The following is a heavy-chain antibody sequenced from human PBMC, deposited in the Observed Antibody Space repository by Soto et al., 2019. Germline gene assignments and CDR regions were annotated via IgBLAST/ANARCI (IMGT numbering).Heavy chain of an antibody. CDR2: IDNRGRT. Sequence: QVQLQQWGAGLVKPSETLSLTCAAHGGFFSTNCWMWIRQPPGKGLEWIGEIDNRGRTNYHPSLKSRVTVALDTSKSQVSLKLTSVTAADTAVYYCARKGVEATWGAINFWGQGTLVTVSS. V-gene: IGHV4-34*01. CDR1: GGFFSTNC. CDR3: ARKGVEATWGAINF. D-gene: IGHD5-12*01. J-gene: IGHJ4*02.